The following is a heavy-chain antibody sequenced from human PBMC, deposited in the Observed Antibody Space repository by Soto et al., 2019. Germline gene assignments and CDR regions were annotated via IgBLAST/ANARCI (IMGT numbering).Heavy chain of an antibody. J-gene: IGHJ4*02. D-gene: IGHD4-17*01. Sequence: QVQLVQSGAEVKKPGASVKVSCKPSGYSYTTFGISWVRQAPGQGLEWMGWMNSNSGKTDYAQKFPGKVTKNPEKITRTAHMDLRRLTFDDTAVYFCVRDRLTVTGTKCFDYWGQGTLVTVSS. CDR2: MNSNSGKT. CDR1: GYSYTTFG. V-gene: IGHV1-18*01. CDR3: VRDRLTVTGTKCFDY.